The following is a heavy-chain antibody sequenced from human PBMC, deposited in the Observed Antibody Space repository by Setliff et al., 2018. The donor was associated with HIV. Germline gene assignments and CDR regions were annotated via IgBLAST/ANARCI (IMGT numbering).Heavy chain of an antibody. V-gene: IGHV3-30*12. Sequence: PGGSLRLSCAASGFTFSHYGMHWVRQAPGKGLEWVAIISYDGNNKYYADSVKGRFTISRDNAKNSLYLRMNSLRAEDTAIYYCAKGKNWFDFWGQGTLVTVSS. CDR3: AKGKNWFDF. CDR2: ISYDGNNK. J-gene: IGHJ5*01. CDR1: GFTFSHYG.